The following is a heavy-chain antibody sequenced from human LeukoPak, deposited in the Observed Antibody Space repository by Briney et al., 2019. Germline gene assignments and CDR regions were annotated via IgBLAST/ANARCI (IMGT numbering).Heavy chain of an antibody. CDR2: IYNRGST. Sequence: PSETLSLTCIVSGGSINSYSWTWIRQPPGEGLEWIGHIYNRGSTNYNPALKSRVTISVDTTRNQFSLKLSSVTAADTAVYYCARGLGSGSGLDYWGQGTLVTVSS. J-gene: IGHJ4*02. D-gene: IGHD3-10*01. CDR1: GGSINSYS. V-gene: IGHV4-59*01. CDR3: ARGLGSGSGLDY.